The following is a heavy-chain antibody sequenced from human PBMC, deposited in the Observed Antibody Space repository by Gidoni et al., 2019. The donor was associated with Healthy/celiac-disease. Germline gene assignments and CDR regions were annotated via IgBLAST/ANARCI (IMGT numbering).Heavy chain of an antibody. D-gene: IGHD3-10*01. Sequence: EVQLLESGGGLVQPGGSLRLSCAASGFTFSSYAMSWVRQVPGKGLEWVSAISCSGGSTYYADSVKGRFTISRDNSKNTLYLQMNSLRAEDTAVYYCAKFNYYGSGSYDYWGQGTLVTVSS. CDR1: GFTFSSYA. CDR3: AKFNYYGSGSYDY. J-gene: IGHJ4*02. V-gene: IGHV3-23*01. CDR2: ISCSGGST.